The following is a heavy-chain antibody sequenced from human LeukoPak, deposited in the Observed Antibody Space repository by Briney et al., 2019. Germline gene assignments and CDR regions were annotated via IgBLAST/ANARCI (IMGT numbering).Heavy chain of an antibody. V-gene: IGHV4-59*08. J-gene: IGHJ6*02. CDR2: IYYSGST. CDR3: ARHSSSSLYYYHGMDV. Sequence: PSETLSLTCTVSGGSISSYYWSWIRQPPGKGLEWIGYIYYSGSTNYNPSLKSRVTISVDTSKNQFSLKLSSVTAADTAVYYCARHSSSSLYYYHGMDVWGQGTTVTVSS. D-gene: IGHD6-6*01. CDR1: GGSISSYY.